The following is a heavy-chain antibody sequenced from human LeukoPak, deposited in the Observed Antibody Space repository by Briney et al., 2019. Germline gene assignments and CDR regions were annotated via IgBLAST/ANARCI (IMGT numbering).Heavy chain of an antibody. Sequence: GGSLRLSCAASGFTFSSYAMSWVRQAPGKGLEWVSVISGSGGSTYYVDSVKGRFTISRDNSKNTLSLQMNSLRAEDTAVYYCAKGDSGYYYDSSGYLNWFDPWGQGTLVTVSS. J-gene: IGHJ5*02. CDR2: ISGSGGST. CDR1: GFTFSSYA. CDR3: AKGDSGYYYDSSGYLNWFDP. D-gene: IGHD3-22*01. V-gene: IGHV3-23*01.